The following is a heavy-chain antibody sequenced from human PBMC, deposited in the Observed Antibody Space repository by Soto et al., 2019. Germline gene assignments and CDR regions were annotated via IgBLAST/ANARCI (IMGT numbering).Heavy chain of an antibody. Sequence: EVQLVASGGGLVQPGGSLRLSCAVSGLTFSTDEMNWVRQAPGKGLEWLAYISYTSTTIKYEDSVKGRFASSRDNAKKSLTLQMNNLRVEDTAVYYSGRVGGSLAFDSWGQGTLVTVSS. J-gene: IGHJ4*02. D-gene: IGHD1-1*01. CDR1: GLTFSTDE. CDR2: ISYTSTTI. CDR3: GRVGGSLAFDS. V-gene: IGHV3-48*03.